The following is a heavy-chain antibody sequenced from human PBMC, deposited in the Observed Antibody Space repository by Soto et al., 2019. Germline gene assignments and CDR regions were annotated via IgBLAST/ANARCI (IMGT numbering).Heavy chain of an antibody. V-gene: IGHV4-39*01. D-gene: IGHD5-18*01. J-gene: IGHJ6*02. Sequence: SETVSLTCTVSGGSISSSSYYWGWIRQPPGKGLEWIGSIYYSGSTYYNPSLKSRVTISVDTSKNQFSLKLSSVTAADTAVYYCARHDYDVATITGGGTAMVSYYYYGMDVWGQGTTVTVSS. CDR2: IYYSGST. CDR3: ARHDYDVATITGGGTAMVSYYYYGMDV. CDR1: GGSISSSSYY.